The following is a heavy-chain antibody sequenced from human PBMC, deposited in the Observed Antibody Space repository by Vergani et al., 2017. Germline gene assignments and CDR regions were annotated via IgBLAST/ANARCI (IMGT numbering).Heavy chain of an antibody. CDR2: IWYDGSNK. CDR1: GFTFSSYG. J-gene: IGHJ2*01. Sequence: QVQLVESGGGVVQPGRSLRLSCAASGFTFSSYGMHWVRQAPGKGLEWVAVIWYDGSNKYYADSVKGRFTISRDNSKNTLYLQMNSLRVEDTAVYYCAKDQGEGVPFFDLWGRGTLVTVSS. V-gene: IGHV3-33*06. D-gene: IGHD3-10*01. CDR3: AKDQGEGVPFFDL.